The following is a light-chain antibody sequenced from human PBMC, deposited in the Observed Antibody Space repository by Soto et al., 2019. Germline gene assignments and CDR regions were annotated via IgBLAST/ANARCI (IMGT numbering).Light chain of an antibody. Sequence: DIQMTQSPSSLSASLGDRVTITCRASQSINNYLNWYQQEEGKAPKLLIYAATSLQSGVPSRFSGSRSGTEFTLTISSLQPGAFATYYCQQSYNSPYTFGLGTKLEIK. CDR2: AAT. J-gene: IGKJ2*01. CDR3: QQSYNSPYT. CDR1: QSINNY. V-gene: IGKV1-39*01.